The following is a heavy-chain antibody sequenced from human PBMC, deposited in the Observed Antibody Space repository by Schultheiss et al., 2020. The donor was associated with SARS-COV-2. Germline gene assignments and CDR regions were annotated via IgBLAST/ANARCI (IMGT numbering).Heavy chain of an antibody. J-gene: IGHJ6*03. Sequence: GGSLRLSCAASGFTFSSYSMNWVRQAPGKGLEWVLSISSSSSYIYYADSVKGRFTISRDNAKNSLYLQMNSLRAEDTAVYYCARDRIRGYYYMDVWGKGTTVTVSS. CDR2: ISSSSSYI. CDR1: GFTFSSYS. V-gene: IGHV3-21*01. D-gene: IGHD1-14*01. CDR3: ARDRIRGYYYMDV.